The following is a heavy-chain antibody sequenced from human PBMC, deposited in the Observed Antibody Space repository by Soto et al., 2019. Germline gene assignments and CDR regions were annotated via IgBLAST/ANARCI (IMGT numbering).Heavy chain of an antibody. CDR1: GVTVSSYA. Sequence: QVQLVQSGAEVKKPGSSVKVSCKASGVTVSSYAISWVRQAPGQGLECMGGITPSSDTINYAQKFQGRVTITADESTSTAYMELSSLRSDDTAVYYCASSQGSSTSLEIYYYYYYGMDVWGQGTTVTVSS. CDR3: ASSQGSSTSLEIYYYYYYGMDV. D-gene: IGHD2-2*01. V-gene: IGHV1-69*01. J-gene: IGHJ6*02. CDR2: ITPSSDTI.